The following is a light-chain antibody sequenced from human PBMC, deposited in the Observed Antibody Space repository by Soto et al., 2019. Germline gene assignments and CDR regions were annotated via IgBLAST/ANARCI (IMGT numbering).Light chain of an antibody. V-gene: IGKV1-33*01. CDR2: DAS. CDR3: QQYDSLPRT. J-gene: IGKJ1*01. Sequence: DIQMTQSPSSLSASVGDRVTITCQASQDTSNYLNWYQQKPGKAPKLLIYDASNLKTGVPSRFSGSGSGTDFNLTISSLQPEDIATYSCQQYDSLPRTFDQRTKVEIK. CDR1: QDTSNY.